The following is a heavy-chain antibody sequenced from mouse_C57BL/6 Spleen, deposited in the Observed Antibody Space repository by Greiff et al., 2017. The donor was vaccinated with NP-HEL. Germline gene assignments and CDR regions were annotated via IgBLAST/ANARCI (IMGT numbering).Heavy chain of an antibody. CDR2: IYPGGGYT. V-gene: IGHV1-63*01. CDR1: GYTFTNYW. J-gene: IGHJ4*01. Sequence: VQLQESGAELVRPGPSVKMSCKASGYTFTNYWIGWAKQRPGHGLEWIGDIYPGGGYTNYNEKFKGKATLTADKSSSTAYMQFSSLTSEDSAIYYCARKRDYYAMDYWGQGTSVTVSS. CDR3: ARKRDYYAMDY.